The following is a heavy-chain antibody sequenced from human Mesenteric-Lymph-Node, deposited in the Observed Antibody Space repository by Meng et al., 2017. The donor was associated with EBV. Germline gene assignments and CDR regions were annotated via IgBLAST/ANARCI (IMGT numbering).Heavy chain of an antibody. Sequence: QLEPQASGLGLVKTSQPLSLTCAVSGGSISSGGYSWSWIRQPPGKGLEWIGYIYHSGSTYYNPSLKSRVTISVDRSKNQFSLKLSSVTAADTAVYYCARGGDGDYGVFDYWGQGTLVTVSS. D-gene: IGHD4-17*01. J-gene: IGHJ4*02. CDR3: ARGGDGDYGVFDY. CDR1: GGSISSGGYS. V-gene: IGHV4-30-2*01. CDR2: IYHSGST.